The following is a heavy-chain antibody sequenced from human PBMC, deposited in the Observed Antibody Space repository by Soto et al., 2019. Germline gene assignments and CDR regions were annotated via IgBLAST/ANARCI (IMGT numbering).Heavy chain of an antibody. V-gene: IGHV4-34*01. J-gene: IGHJ6*03. D-gene: IGHD6-6*01. CDR3: AYCGSFYQKYGSMDV. Sequence: SETLSLTCAVYGGSFSGYYWSWIRQPPGKGLEWIGEINHSGSTNYNPSLKSRVTISVDTSKNQFSLKLSSVPAADTAVYYCAYCGSFYQKYGSMDVWGKGTTVTVSS. CDR1: GGSFSGYY. CDR2: INHSGST.